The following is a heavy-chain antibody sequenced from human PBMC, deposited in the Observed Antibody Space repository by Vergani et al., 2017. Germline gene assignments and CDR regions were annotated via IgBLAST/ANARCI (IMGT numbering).Heavy chain of an antibody. J-gene: IGHJ2*01. CDR1: GYTFTSYA. CDR2: INAGNGNT. D-gene: IGHD4-17*01. V-gene: IGHV1-3*01. CDR3: ARVDTVTTYWYFDL. Sequence: QVQLVQSGAEVKKPGSSVKVSCKASGYTFTSYAMHWVRQAPGQRLEWMGWINAGNGNTKYSQKFKGRVTITRDTSASTAYMELSSLRSEDTAVYYCARVDTVTTYWYFDLWGRGTLVTVSS.